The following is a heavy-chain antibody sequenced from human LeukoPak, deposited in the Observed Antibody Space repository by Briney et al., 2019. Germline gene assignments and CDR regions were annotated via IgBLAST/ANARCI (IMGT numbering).Heavy chain of an antibody. CDR1: GGSISSYY. J-gene: IGHJ5*02. D-gene: IGHD2-21*01. Sequence: SGTLSLTCTVSGGSISSYYWSWIRQPPGKGLEWIGYIYYSGSTNYNPSLKSRVTISVDTSKNQFSLKLSSVTAADTAVYYCARGLGDPGWFDPWGQGTLVTVSS. CDR2: IYYSGST. V-gene: IGHV4-59*01. CDR3: ARGLGDPGWFDP.